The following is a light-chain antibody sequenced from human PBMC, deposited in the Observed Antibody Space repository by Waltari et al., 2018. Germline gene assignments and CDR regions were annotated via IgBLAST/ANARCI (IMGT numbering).Light chain of an antibody. V-gene: IGKV2-30*02. CDR2: KVS. J-gene: IGKJ1*01. Sequence: DVVMTQSPLSLPVTLGQPASIPCRSSQSLVHSDGKTYLNWFHQRPGQSPRRLIYKVSNRDSGVPDRFSGSGSGTDFTLRISRVEAEDVGVYYCMQGTHWPWTFGQGTKVEIK. CDR3: MQGTHWPWT. CDR1: QSLVHSDGKTY.